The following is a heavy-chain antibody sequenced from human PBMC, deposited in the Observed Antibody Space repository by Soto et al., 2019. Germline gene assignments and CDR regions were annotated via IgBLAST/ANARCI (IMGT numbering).Heavy chain of an antibody. CDR2: ISVGGHST. CDR3: AQDIRRGENYGWFDA. Sequence: EVQMLESGGGLVQPGGSLRLSCAASGLTFRNCGMSWVRQAPGKGLEWVSSISVGGHSTYYADSVKARFTISRDNSKKTLYLQMNSLRAEDTAIYYCAQDIRRGENYGWFDAWGQGTLVTVSS. J-gene: IGHJ5*02. CDR1: GLTFRNCG. V-gene: IGHV3-23*01. D-gene: IGHD4-17*01.